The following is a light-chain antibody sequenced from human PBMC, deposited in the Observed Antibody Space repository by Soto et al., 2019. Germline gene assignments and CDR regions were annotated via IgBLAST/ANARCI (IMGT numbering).Light chain of an antibody. CDR3: SSFPSRNTRV. Sequence: QSALTQPASVSASPGQSITISCTGTSSDVGGHNYVSWYQQHPGKAPKLMIYEVTNRPSGVSNRVSGSKSGNTASLTISGLQAEDEADYYCSSFPSRNTRVFGTGTKVTVL. CDR2: EVT. J-gene: IGLJ1*01. CDR1: SSDVGGHNY. V-gene: IGLV2-14*01.